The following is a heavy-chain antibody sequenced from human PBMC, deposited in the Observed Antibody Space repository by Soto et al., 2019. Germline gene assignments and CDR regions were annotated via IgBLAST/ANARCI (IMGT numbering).Heavy chain of an antibody. V-gene: IGHV3-33*01. D-gene: IGHD3-16*01. CDR3: ARVGRPQHLLTGFDN. CDR2: IRPDGSNR. J-gene: IGHJ5*02. CDR1: GFTFSDYA. Sequence: QVQLVESGGGVVQPGWSLRLSCVTSGFTFSDYAMHWVRQAPGKGLEWVAVIRPDGSNRYYADSVKGRFTISRDIPKNTLYLQMSSLRADDTAVYFCARVGRPQHLLTGFDNWGQGTLVTVSS.